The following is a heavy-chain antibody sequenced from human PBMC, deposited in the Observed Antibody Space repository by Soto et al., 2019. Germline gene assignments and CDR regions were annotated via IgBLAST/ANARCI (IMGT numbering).Heavy chain of an antibody. CDR1: GGSISSYY. J-gene: IGHJ4*02. V-gene: IGHV4-59*01. D-gene: IGHD5-18*01. CDR2: IYYSGST. CDR3: AARNVDTAMAY. Sequence: QVQLQESGPGLVKPSETLSLTCTVSGGSISSYYWSWIRQPPGKGLEWIGYIYYSGSTNYNPSLKSRVTISVYTSKNQFALKLSSVTAADTAVYYCAARNVDTAMAYWGQGTLVTVSS.